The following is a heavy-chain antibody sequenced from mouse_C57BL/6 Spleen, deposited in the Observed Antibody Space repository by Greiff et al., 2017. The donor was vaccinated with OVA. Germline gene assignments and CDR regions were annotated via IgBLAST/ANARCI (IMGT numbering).Heavy chain of an antibody. V-gene: IGHV1-59*01. CDR2: IDPSDSYT. D-gene: IGHD2-12*01. CDR3: SRSGCYDGFDY. CDR1: GYTFTSYW. Sequence: VQLQQPGAELVRPGTSVKLSCKASGYTFTSYWMHWVKQRPGQGLEWIGVIDPSDSYTNYNQKFKGKATMTVDTSSSTAYMQLSSLTSEDSAVYYCSRSGCYDGFDYWGQGTTLTVSS. J-gene: IGHJ2*01.